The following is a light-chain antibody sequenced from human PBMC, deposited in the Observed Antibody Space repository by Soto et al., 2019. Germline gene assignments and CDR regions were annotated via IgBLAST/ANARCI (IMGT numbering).Light chain of an antibody. Sequence: QSVLTQPPSACGSPEQSVTISCTRTSSDVGGYNYVSWYQQHPGKAPKLMIYEVSERPSGVPDRFSGSKSGNTASLTVSGLQAEDEADYYCSSYAGSNNLVFGGGTKLTVL. CDR3: SSYAGSNNLV. J-gene: IGLJ3*02. V-gene: IGLV2-8*01. CDR2: EVS. CDR1: SSDVGGYNY.